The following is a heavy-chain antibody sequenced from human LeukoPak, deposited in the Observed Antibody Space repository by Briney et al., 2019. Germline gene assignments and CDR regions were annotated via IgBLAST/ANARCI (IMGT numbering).Heavy chain of an antibody. Sequence: PGGSLRLSCAASGFTFSIYAMSFGRQAPGKGLECVSSIIGSGGSTYYADSVKGRFTISRDNSKNILYLQMNSLRAEDTAVYYCATRREITMVRGVKLDAFDIWGQGTMVTVSS. D-gene: IGHD3-10*01. J-gene: IGHJ3*02. CDR1: GFTFSIYA. CDR3: ATRREITMVRGVKLDAFDI. CDR2: IIGSGGST. V-gene: IGHV3-23*01.